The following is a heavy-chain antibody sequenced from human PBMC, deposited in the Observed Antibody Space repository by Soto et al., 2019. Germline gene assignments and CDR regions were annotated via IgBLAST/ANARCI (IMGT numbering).Heavy chain of an antibody. J-gene: IGHJ4*02. CDR2: ISYDGSNK. CDR1: GFTFSSYA. D-gene: IGHD3-22*01. V-gene: IGHV3-30-3*01. CDR3: ARDTVPNYYDSSGYYYYY. Sequence: QVQLVESGGGVVQPGRSLRLSCAASGFTFSSYAMHWVRQAPGKGLEWVAVISYDGSNKYYADSVKGRFTISRDNSKNTPYLQMNSLRAEDTAVYYCARDTVPNYYDSSGYYYYYWGQGTLVTVSS.